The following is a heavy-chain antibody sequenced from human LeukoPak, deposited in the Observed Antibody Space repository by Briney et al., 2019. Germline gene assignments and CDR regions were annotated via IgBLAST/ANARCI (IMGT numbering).Heavy chain of an antibody. CDR3: AKDQYSSGWYFDY. D-gene: IGHD6-19*01. Sequence: GGSLRLSCAASGFSFNNYKINWVRQAPGKGLEWVSGIRVSDETYYADSVKGRFTISRANSKNTLYLQMNSLRVEDTAIYYCAKDQYSSGWYFDYWGQGTLVTVSS. J-gene: IGHJ4*02. CDR1: GFSFNNYK. CDR2: IRVSDET. V-gene: IGHV3-23*01.